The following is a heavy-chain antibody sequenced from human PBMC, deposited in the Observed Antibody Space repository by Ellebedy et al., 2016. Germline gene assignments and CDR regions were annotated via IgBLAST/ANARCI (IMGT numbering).Heavy chain of an antibody. CDR2: IYYSGST. J-gene: IGHJ4*02. CDR3: ARVIDCSGGSCQDY. V-gene: IGHV4-59*01. Sequence: SETLSLTCTVSGGSISSYYWSWIRQPPGKGLEWIGYIYYSGSTNYNPSLKSRVTISVDTSKNQFSLKLSSVTAADTAVYYCARVIDCSGGSCQDYWGQGTLVTVSS. CDR1: GGSISSYY. D-gene: IGHD2-15*01.